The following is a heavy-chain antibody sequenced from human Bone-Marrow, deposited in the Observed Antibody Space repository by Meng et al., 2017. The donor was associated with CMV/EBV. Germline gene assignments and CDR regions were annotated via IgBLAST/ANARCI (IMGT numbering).Heavy chain of an antibody. CDR1: GGSISSSSYY. CDR2: VSHSGSG. J-gene: IGHJ4*02. Sequence: SETLSLTCTVSGGSISSSSYYWGWIRQPPGKGLEWIGEVSHSGSGKYNPSLKSRVTISVDTSKNQFSLDLTSVAAADTAVYYCARARISPGTYVDYWGQGTLVTVSS. D-gene: IGHD2/OR15-2a*01. CDR3: ARARISPGTYVDY. V-gene: IGHV4-39*07.